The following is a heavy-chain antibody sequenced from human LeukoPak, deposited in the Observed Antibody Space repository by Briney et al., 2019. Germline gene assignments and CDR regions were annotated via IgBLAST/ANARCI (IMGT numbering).Heavy chain of an antibody. CDR3: ARGRGGRITIFGVVIMGQNDAFDI. CDR2: INHSGST. D-gene: IGHD3-3*01. CDR1: GGSFSGYY. J-gene: IGHJ3*02. V-gene: IGHV4-34*01. Sequence: SETLSLTCAVYGGSFSGYYWSWIRQPPGKGLEWIGEINHSGSTNYNPSLKSRVTISVDTSKNQFSLKLSSVTAADTAVYYCARGRGGRITIFGVVIMGQNDAFDIWGQGTMVTVSS.